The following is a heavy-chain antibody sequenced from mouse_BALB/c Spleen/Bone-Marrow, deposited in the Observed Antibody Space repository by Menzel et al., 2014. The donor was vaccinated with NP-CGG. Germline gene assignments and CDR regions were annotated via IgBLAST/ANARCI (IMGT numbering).Heavy chain of an antibody. V-gene: IGHV14-3*02. J-gene: IGHJ2*01. CDR1: GFNIKDTY. Sequence: EVQLQQSGAELVKPGASVKLSCTASGFNIKDTYMHWVKQRPEQGLEWIGRIDPANGNTKYDPKLQDKATITADTSSNTAYLQLSSLTSEDTAVYYCANYYYGYYFDYWGQGTTLTVSS. CDR3: ANYYYGYYFDY. D-gene: IGHD1-1*01. CDR2: IDPANGNT.